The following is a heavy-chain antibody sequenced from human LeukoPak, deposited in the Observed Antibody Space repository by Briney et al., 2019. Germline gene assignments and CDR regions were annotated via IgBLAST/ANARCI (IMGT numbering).Heavy chain of an antibody. CDR1: RFAFSTYW. Sequence: GGSLRLSCAASRFAFSTYWMSWVRQAPGKGLEWVANIKEDGSEKYYVDSVKGRFTIYRDNAKNSLYLQMNGLRAEDTAVYYCARDSPGSSRFYHYYGLDVWGQGTTVTVSS. D-gene: IGHD6-6*01. CDR2: IKEDGSEK. V-gene: IGHV3-7*05. CDR3: ARDSPGSSRFYHYYGLDV. J-gene: IGHJ6*02.